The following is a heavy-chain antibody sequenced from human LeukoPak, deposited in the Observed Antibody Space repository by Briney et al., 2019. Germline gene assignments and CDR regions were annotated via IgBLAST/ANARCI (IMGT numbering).Heavy chain of an antibody. CDR1: GGSFSGYY. Sequence: KASETLSLTCAVYGGSFSGYYWSWIRQPPGKGLEWIGRSYTSGSTNYNPSLKSRVTISVDTSKNQFSLKLSSVTAADTAVYYCATSTVTNGGGADYWGQGTLVTVSS. CDR2: SYTSGST. CDR3: ATSTVTNGGGADY. J-gene: IGHJ4*02. V-gene: IGHV4-59*10. D-gene: IGHD4-17*01.